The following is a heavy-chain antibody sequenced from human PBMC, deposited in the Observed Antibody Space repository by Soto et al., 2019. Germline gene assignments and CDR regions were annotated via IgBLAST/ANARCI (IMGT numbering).Heavy chain of an antibody. V-gene: IGHV3-30*18. CDR2: ISYDGSNK. Sequence: QVQLVESGGGVVQPGRSLRLSCAASGFTFSSYGMHWVRQAPGKGLEWVAVISYDGSNKYYADSVKGRFTISRDNSKNKLYLQMNSLSAEDTAVYYCAKPEGASLNAFDIWGQGTMVTVSS. CDR3: AKPEGASLNAFDI. D-gene: IGHD1-26*01. J-gene: IGHJ3*02. CDR1: GFTFSSYG.